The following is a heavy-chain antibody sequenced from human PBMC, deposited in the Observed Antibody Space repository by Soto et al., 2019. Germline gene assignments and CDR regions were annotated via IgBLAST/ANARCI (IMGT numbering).Heavy chain of an antibody. Sequence: PGGSLSLSCAASGFTFSSYGMHWVRQAPGKGLEWVAVISYDGSNKYYADSVKGRFTISRDNSKNTLYLQMNSLRAEDTAVYYCAKSPPVYDFWSGYSDYYYYYGMDVWGQGTTVTVSS. D-gene: IGHD3-3*01. CDR2: ISYDGSNK. CDR3: AKSPPVYDFWSGYSDYYYYYGMDV. J-gene: IGHJ6*02. CDR1: GFTFSSYG. V-gene: IGHV3-30*18.